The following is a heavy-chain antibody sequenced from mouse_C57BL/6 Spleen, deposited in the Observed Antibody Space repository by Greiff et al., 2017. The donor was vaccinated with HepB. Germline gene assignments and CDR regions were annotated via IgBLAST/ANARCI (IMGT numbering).Heavy chain of an antibody. Sequence: GGGLVQPKGSLKLSCAASGFSFNTYAMNWVRQAPGKGLEWVARIRSKSNNYATYYADSVKDRFTISRDDSESMLYLQMNNLKTEDTAMYYCVRQGSSGDDWFAYWGQGTLVTVSA. CDR3: VRQGSSGDDWFAY. CDR2: IRSKSNNYAT. V-gene: IGHV10-1*01. D-gene: IGHD3-2*02. J-gene: IGHJ3*01. CDR1: GFSFNTYA.